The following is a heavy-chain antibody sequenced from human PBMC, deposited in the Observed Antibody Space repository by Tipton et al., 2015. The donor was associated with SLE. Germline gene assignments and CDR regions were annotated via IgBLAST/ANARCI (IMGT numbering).Heavy chain of an antibody. CDR2: INHTGST. Sequence: TLSLTCAVYGDSLSGYYWSWIRQPPGKGLEWSGEINHTGSTNYNPPLKSRVTISVDTSKKQFSLTLNSVTAADTAVYYCARSPRGAFDIWGQGTMVTVSS. D-gene: IGHD1-14*01. J-gene: IGHJ3*02. V-gene: IGHV4-34*01. CDR1: GDSLSGYY. CDR3: ARSPRGAFDI.